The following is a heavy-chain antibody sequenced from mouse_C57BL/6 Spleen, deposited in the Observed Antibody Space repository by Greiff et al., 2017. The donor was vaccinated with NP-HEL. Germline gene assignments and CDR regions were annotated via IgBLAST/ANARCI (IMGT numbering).Heavy chain of an antibody. V-gene: IGHV1-52*01. CDR3: AREGTGHYFDY. Sequence: QVQLKQPGAELVRPGSSVKLSCKASGYTFTSYWMHWVKQRPIQGLEWIGNIDPSDSETHYNQKFKDKATLTVDKSSSTAYMQLSSLTSEDSAVYYCAREGTGHYFDYWGQGTTLTVSS. D-gene: IGHD4-1*01. CDR2: IDPSDSET. CDR1: GYTFTSYW. J-gene: IGHJ2*01.